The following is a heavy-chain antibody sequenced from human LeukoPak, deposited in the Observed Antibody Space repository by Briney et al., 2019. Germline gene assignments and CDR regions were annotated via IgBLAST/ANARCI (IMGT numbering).Heavy chain of an antibody. CDR3: ARRDPYSSSSSGPFDP. CDR2: IYSGDSDT. J-gene: IGHJ5*02. Sequence: GESPKISCKGSGNSFTSYWIGWVRQMPGKGLEWMGIIYSGDSDTRYSPSFQGQVTISADKSISTAYLQWSSLKASDTAMYYCARRDPYSSSSSGPFDPWGQGTLVTVSS. CDR1: GNSFTSYW. V-gene: IGHV5-51*01. D-gene: IGHD6-6*01.